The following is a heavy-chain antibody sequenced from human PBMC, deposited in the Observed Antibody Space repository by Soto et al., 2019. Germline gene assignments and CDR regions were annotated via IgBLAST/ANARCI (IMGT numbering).Heavy chain of an antibody. Sequence: NPSETLSLTCTVSGGSISSYYWSWIRQPPGKGLEWIGYIYYSGSTNYNPSLKSRVTISVDTSKNQFSLKLSSVTAADTAVYYCARLEAYYDFWSGYYSEYFDYWGQGTLVTVSS. V-gene: IGHV4-59*01. D-gene: IGHD3-3*01. CDR3: ARLEAYYDFWSGYYSEYFDY. CDR2: IYYSGST. CDR1: GGSISSYY. J-gene: IGHJ4*02.